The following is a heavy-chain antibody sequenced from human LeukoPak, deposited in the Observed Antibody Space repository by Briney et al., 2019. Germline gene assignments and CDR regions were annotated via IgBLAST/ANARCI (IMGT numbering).Heavy chain of an antibody. CDR3: AKGYSWNDNYYYYGMDV. CDR2: INGDGTRT. V-gene: IGHV3-74*01. J-gene: IGHJ6*02. D-gene: IGHD1-1*01. CDR1: GFTFSSYW. Sequence: GGSLRLSCAASGFTFSSYWMHWVRQAPGEGLVWVSRINGDGTRTNYADSVKGRFAISRDNAENTVNLQIYSLKAEDTAVYYCAKGYSWNDNYYYYGMDVWGQGTTVTVSS.